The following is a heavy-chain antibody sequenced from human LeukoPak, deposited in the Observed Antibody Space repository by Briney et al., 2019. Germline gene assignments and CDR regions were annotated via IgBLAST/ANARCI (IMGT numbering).Heavy chain of an antibody. J-gene: IGHJ4*02. V-gene: IGHV3-7*01. Sequence: PGGSLRLSCAASGFTFSSYWMSWVRQAPGKGLEWVANIKQDGSEKYYVDSVKGRFTISRDNAKSSLYLQMNSLRAEDTAVYYCARVLSQYCSSTSCYIPHYWGQGTLVTVSS. D-gene: IGHD2-2*02. CDR2: IKQDGSEK. CDR3: ARVLSQYCSSTSCYIPHY. CDR1: GFTFSSYW.